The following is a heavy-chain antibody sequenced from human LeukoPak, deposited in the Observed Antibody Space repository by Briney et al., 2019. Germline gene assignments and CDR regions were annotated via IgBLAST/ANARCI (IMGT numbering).Heavy chain of an antibody. CDR1: GFTVSSNY. CDR3: ARDSRITGGTGASDI. Sequence: GGSLRLSCAASGFTVSSNYMSWVRQAPGKGLEWVSVIYSGGSTYYADSVKGRFTISRHNSKNTLYLQMNSLRAEDTAVYYCARDSRITGGTGASDIWGLGTMVTVSS. D-gene: IGHD1-14*01. J-gene: IGHJ3*02. CDR2: IYSGGST. V-gene: IGHV3-53*04.